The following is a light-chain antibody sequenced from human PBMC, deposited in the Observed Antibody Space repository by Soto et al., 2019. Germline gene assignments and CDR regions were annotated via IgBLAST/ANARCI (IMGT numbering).Light chain of an antibody. V-gene: IGKV2-28*01. Sequence: DIVLTQSPRSLPVTPGEPASISCRSSQSLLHSNGNIYLDWYLQKPGQSPMLLNYLGSILASVVPDRFSGSGSGTDFTLKITRVEAEDVGVYYCMQAIQAPRTFGLGTKVEIK. CDR3: MQAIQAPRT. CDR1: QSLLHSNGNIY. CDR2: LGS. J-gene: IGKJ1*01.